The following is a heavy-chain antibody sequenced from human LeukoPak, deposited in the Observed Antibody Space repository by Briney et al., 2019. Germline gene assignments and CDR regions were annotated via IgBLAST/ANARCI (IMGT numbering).Heavy chain of an antibody. CDR3: SRGLDSRKLGY. CDR2: IHPSGRL. CDR1: GASFSSDDQY. Sequence: PSQTLSLTCTVSGASFSSDDQYWNWLRQSPGKGLEWIGSIHPSGRLYNNPSLKSRVTISIDTSKNQFSLNLNSVTAADTAVYFCSRGLDSRKLGYWGQGTLVTVSS. D-gene: IGHD3-22*01. J-gene: IGHJ4*02. V-gene: IGHV4-31*03.